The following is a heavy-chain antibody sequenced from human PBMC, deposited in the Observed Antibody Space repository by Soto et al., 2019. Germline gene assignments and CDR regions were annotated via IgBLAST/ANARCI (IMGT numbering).Heavy chain of an antibody. CDR2: INHSGST. Sequence: SETLSLTCAVYGGSFSGYYWSWIRQPPGKGLEWIGEINHSGSTNYNPSLKSRVTISVDTSKNQFSLKLSSVTAADTAVYYCARVFQLAGRRLDYWGQGTLVTVSS. V-gene: IGHV4-34*01. D-gene: IGHD6-6*01. J-gene: IGHJ4*02. CDR3: ARVFQLAGRRLDY. CDR1: GGSFSGYY.